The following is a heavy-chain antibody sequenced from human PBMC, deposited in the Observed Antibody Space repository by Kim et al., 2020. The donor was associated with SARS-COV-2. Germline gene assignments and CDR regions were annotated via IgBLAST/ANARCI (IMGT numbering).Heavy chain of an antibody. CDR2: ISGDGGST. Sequence: GGSLRLSCAASGFTFDDYAMHWVRQAPGKGLEWVSLISGDGGSTYYADSVKGRFTISRDNSKNSLYLQMNSLRTEDTALYYCAKEEGRSSPQAPRDYYYGMDVWGQGTTVTVSS. D-gene: IGHD3-10*01. V-gene: IGHV3-43*02. J-gene: IGHJ6*02. CDR1: GFTFDDYA. CDR3: AKEEGRSSPQAPRDYYYGMDV.